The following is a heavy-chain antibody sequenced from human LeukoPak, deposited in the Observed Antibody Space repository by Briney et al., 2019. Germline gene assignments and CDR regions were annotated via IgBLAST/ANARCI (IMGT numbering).Heavy chain of an antibody. Sequence: GGSLRLACAASGFTFSSYGMHWVRQAPGKGLGWRAFKRCDGSNKYYAASMNGRFTISSDNSKYTMYLQMNSLRAEDTAVYYCAKDRPGYRSSWYGIDAFDIWGQGTMVTVSS. CDR2: KRCDGSNK. CDR3: AKDRPGYRSSWYGIDAFDI. V-gene: IGHV3-30*02. J-gene: IGHJ3*02. D-gene: IGHD6-13*01. CDR1: GFTFSSYG.